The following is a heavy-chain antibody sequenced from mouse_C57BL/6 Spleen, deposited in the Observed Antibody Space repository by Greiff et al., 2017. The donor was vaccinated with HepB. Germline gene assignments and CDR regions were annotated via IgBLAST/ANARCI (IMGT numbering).Heavy chain of an antibody. CDR2: IYPRSGNT. V-gene: IGHV1-81*01. Sequence: VQLQQSGAELARPGASVKLSCTASGYTFTSYGISWVKQRTGQGLEWIGEIYPRSGNTYYNEKFKGKATLTADKSSSTAYMELRSLTSEDSAVYFCARVNYYGSSPYFDYWGQGTTLTVSS. CDR3: ARVNYYGSSPYFDY. D-gene: IGHD1-1*01. CDR1: GYTFTSYG. J-gene: IGHJ2*01.